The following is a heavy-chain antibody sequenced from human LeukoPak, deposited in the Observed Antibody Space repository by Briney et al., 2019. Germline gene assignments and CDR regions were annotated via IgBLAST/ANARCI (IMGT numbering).Heavy chain of an antibody. D-gene: IGHD6-25*01. V-gene: IGHV1-69*13. CDR2: IIPIFGTA. CDR1: GYTFTSYG. CDR3: ARPRQVSLRAFDI. J-gene: IGHJ3*02. Sequence: SVKLSCKASGYTFTSYGISWVRQAPGQGLEWMGGIIPIFGTANYAQKFQGRVTFTADESTSTAYMELSSLRSEDTAVYYCARPRQVSLRAFDIWGQGTMVTVSS.